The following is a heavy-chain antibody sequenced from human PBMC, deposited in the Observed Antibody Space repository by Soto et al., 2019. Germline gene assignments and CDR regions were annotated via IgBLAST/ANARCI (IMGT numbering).Heavy chain of an antibody. CDR1: GDSISRIDYY. J-gene: IGHJ3*02. CDR3: AREGGSYDSGGYLIRGAVDI. D-gene: IGHD3-22*01. CDR2: IYFRGNT. V-gene: IGHV4-31*03. Sequence: QVQLQESGPGLVKPSQTLSLTCSVSGDSISRIDYYWTWIRQHPEQGREWIGNIYFRGNTYYSPSLGSRLTISVDTSKNQFSLKLTSVTAADTAVYYCAREGGSYDSGGYLIRGAVDIWGQGTMVTVSS.